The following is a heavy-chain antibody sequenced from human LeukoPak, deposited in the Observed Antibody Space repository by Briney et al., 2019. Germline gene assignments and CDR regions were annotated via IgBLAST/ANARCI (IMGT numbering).Heavy chain of an antibody. Sequence: GGSLRLSCAASGFTFSSYWMSWVRQAPGKGLEWVANIKQDGSEKYYVDSVKGRFTISRDNAKNSLYLQMNSLRAEDTAVYYCPRALLDIVVVPAALNDYYYYYYYMDVWGKGTTVTVSS. V-gene: IGHV3-7*04. J-gene: IGHJ6*03. CDR2: IKQDGSEK. CDR1: GFTFSSYW. CDR3: PRALLDIVVVPAALNDYYYYYYYMDV. D-gene: IGHD2-2*03.